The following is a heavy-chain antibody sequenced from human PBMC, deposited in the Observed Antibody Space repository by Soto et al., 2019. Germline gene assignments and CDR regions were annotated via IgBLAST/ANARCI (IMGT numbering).Heavy chain of an antibody. CDR1: QFIFSNYG. CDR2: VSHDGAVQ. J-gene: IGHJ1*01. D-gene: IGHD6-13*01. Sequence: GGSLRLSCAASQFIFSNYGMHWVRQAPGRGLEWVAVVSHDGAVQFYTDSVKGRFTISRDNSKNTLYLQMNSLRPEDTAVYYFAKEVNVRSRPGYFQHWGQGTLVPVSS. V-gene: IGHV3-30*18. CDR3: AKEVNVRSRPGYFQH.